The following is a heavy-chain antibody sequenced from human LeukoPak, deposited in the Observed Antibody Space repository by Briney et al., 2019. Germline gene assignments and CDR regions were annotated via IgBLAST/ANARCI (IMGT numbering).Heavy chain of an antibody. Sequence: ASVTVSCKASGYTFTSYDINWVRQATGQGLEWMGWMNPNSGNTGYAQKFQGRVTMTRNTSISTAYMELSSLRSEDTAVYYCARGERYDGGFDYWGQGTLVTVSS. CDR1: GYTFTSYD. D-gene: IGHD3-16*01. CDR3: ARGERYDGGFDY. CDR2: MNPNSGNT. J-gene: IGHJ4*02. V-gene: IGHV1-8*01.